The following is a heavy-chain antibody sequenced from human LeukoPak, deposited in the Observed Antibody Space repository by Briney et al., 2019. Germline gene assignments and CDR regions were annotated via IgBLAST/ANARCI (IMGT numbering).Heavy chain of an antibody. Sequence: GGSLRLSCAASGFTFSSYAMSWVRQAPGKGLEWVAVISYDGNKKYYADSVKGRFTISRDNSKNTLYLQMNSLRAEDTAVYYCAEEYCGGGSCQSDYFDYWGQGTLVTVSS. J-gene: IGHJ4*02. CDR3: AEEYCGGGSCQSDYFDY. D-gene: IGHD2-15*01. V-gene: IGHV3-30*18. CDR2: ISYDGNKK. CDR1: GFTFSSYA.